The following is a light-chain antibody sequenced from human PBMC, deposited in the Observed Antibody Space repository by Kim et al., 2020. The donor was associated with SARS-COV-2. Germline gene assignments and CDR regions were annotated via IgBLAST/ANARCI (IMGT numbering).Light chain of an antibody. J-gene: IGKJ2*03. CDR2: EVS. CDR1: ESLVHSNGDTF. V-gene: IGKV2-30*02. Sequence: PPASISCRSSESLVHSNGDTFLTWFQQRPGQSPRRLIYEVSNRDAGVPDRFSGSGSGTDFTLKISRVEAEDVGVYYCMQGTHWPFSFGQGTKLEI. CDR3: MQGTHWPFS.